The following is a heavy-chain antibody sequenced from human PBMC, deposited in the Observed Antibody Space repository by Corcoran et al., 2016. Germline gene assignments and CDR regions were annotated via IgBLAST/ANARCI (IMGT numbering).Heavy chain of an antibody. J-gene: IGHJ5*02. D-gene: IGHD3-3*01. V-gene: IGHV1-18*01. CDR3: ARDGGYNFWSGYYTGYWFDP. CDR1: GYTFTSYG. Sequence: QVQLVQSGAEVKKPGASVKVSCKASGYTFTSYGINWVRQAPGQGLEWVGWISAYNGNTNYAQKLQGRVAMTTDTFTSTAYMELRSLRSDDTAVYYCARDGGYNFWSGYYTGYWFDPWGQGTLVTVSS. CDR2: ISAYNGNT.